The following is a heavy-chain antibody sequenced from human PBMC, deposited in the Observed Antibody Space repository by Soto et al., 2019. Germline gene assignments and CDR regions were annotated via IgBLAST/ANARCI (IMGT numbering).Heavy chain of an antibody. D-gene: IGHD1-26*01. J-gene: IGHJ6*02. CDR2: ISAYNGNT. V-gene: IGHV1-18*01. CDR1: GYTFTSYC. CDR3: ARDDIRWELLQTYYYYYGMDV. Sequence: ASVKVSCKASGYTFTSYCISWVRQAPGQGLEWMGWISAYNGNTNYAQKLQGRVTMTTDTSTSTAYMELRSLRSDDTAVYYCARDDIRWELLQTYYYYYGMDVWGQGTTVTVSS.